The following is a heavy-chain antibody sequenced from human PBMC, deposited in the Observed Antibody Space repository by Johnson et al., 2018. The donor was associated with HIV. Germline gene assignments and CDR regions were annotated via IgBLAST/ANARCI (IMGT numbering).Heavy chain of an antibody. J-gene: IGHJ3*02. D-gene: IGHD2-15*01. CDR3: VWYCSGGCSSAFDI. CDR2: ISGSGGST. Sequence: VQLVESGGGLVQPGGSLRLSCAASGFTFSSYAMSWVRQAPGKGLELVSAISGSGGSTYYTDSVKGRFTISRDNSKNTLFLQMNSLRAEDTAVYYCVWYCSGGCSSAFDIWGQGTMVTVSS. V-gene: IGHV3-23*04. CDR1: GFTFSSYA.